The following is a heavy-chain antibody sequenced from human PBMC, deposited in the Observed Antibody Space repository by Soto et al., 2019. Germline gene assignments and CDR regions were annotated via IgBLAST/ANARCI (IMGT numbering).Heavy chain of an antibody. V-gene: IGHV3-30-3*01. D-gene: IGHD3-10*01. CDR1: GLTFSSSA. CDR2: ISYDGSNK. CDR3: ARDRTMVRGVINFFFDY. J-gene: IGHJ4*02. Sequence: SLSLSAAASGLTFSSSAMHWVRQAPGKGLEWVAVISYDGSNKYYADSVKGRFTISRDNSKNTLYLQMNSLRAEDTAVYYCARDRTMVRGVINFFFDYWGQGTLVTVSS.